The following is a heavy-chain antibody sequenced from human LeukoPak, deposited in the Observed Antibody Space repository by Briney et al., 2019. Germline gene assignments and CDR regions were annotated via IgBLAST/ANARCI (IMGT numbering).Heavy chain of an antibody. J-gene: IGHJ4*02. V-gene: IGHV1-18*01. Sequence: GASVKVSCKASGYTLTSYGISWVRQAPGQGLEWMGWISVYSGNTNYAQKLQGRVTLTTDTSTSTACMELGSLRSDDTAVYYCARDADGVIDYWGQGTLVTVSS. CDR3: ARDADGVIDY. D-gene: IGHD3-10*01. CDR2: ISVYSGNT. CDR1: GYTLTSYG.